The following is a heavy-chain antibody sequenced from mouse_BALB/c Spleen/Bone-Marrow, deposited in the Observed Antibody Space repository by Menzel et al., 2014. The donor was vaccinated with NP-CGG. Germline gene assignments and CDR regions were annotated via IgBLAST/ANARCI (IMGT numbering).Heavy chain of an antibody. CDR3: ARDGYSSLAMDY. D-gene: IGHD2-3*01. Sequence: QVQLQQSGAELMKPGASVKISCKTTGYTFSGYWIEWVKQRPGHGLEWIGEILPGSTSTNYNEKFKDKATFTADTSSNTAYMQLSSPTSEDSAVYYCARDGYSSLAMDYWGQGTSVTVSS. J-gene: IGHJ4*01. CDR2: ILPGSTST. V-gene: IGHV1-9*01. CDR1: GYTFSGYW.